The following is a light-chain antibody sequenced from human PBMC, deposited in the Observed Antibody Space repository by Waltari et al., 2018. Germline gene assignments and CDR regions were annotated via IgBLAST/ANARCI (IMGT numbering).Light chain of an antibody. CDR1: QSVSYN. V-gene: IGKV3-15*01. CDR2: AAS. CDR3: QQYNDRPRT. Sequence: EIVMTQSPATLSVSPGERVTLSCRSSQSVSYNLAWYQQKPGQAPRLLIYAASPRATGIPARFSGSGSGSAFSLIISSLQSEDFAVYYCQQYNDRPRTFGQGTKVEIK. J-gene: IGKJ1*01.